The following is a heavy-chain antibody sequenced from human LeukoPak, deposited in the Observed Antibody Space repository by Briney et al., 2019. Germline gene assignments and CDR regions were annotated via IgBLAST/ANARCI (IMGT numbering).Heavy chain of an antibody. CDR1: GFTFSSYN. J-gene: IGHJ4*02. CDR2: ISSRSSYI. CDR3: ASGVNYFDY. D-gene: IGHD3-3*01. V-gene: IGHV3-21*01. Sequence: GGSLRLSYAASGFTFSSYNMKWVRQAPGKGLEWVSSISSRSSYIFYADSVKGRFTISRDNAKKSLYLQMNSLRAEDTAVYYCASGVNYFDYWGQGTLVTVSS.